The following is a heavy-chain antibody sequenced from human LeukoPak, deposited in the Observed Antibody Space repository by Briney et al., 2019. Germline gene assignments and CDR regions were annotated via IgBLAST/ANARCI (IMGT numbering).Heavy chain of an antibody. CDR2: ISFNGRNK. CDR1: GFTLSNYA. D-gene: IGHD1-26*01. V-gene: IGHV3-30*04. Sequence: GGSLRLSCAASGFTLSNYAMHWVRQAPGEGLEWVATISFNGRNKYYAESVKGRFTISRDNPQDALYLQMNSLRVDDTALYFCARDIWEDAVVGSTTVADYWGQGTLVTVSS. CDR3: ARDIWEDAVVGSTTVADY. J-gene: IGHJ4*02.